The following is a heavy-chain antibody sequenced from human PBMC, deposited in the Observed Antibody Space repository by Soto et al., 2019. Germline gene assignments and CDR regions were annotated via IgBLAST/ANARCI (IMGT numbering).Heavy chain of an antibody. V-gene: IGHV3-21*01. CDR3: ARGKHRIAAAGTVNYYGMDV. Sequence: GGSLRLSCAASGFTFSSYSMNWVRQAPGKGLEWVSSISSSSYIYYADSVKGRFTISRDNAKNSLYLQMNSLRAEDTAVYYCARGKHRIAAAGTVNYYGMDVWGQGTTVTVSS. CDR2: ISSSSYI. D-gene: IGHD6-13*01. CDR1: GFTFSSYS. J-gene: IGHJ6*02.